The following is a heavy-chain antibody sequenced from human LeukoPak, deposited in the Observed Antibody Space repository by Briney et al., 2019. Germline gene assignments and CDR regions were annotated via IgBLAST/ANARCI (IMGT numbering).Heavy chain of an antibody. CDR2: IYPGDSDT. J-gene: IGHJ5*02. CDR3: AGFIAVAGTDGCNWFDP. Sequence: GESLKISCKGSGYSFTSYWIGWVRQMPGKGLEWMGIIYPGDSDTRYSPSFQGQVTISADKSISTAYLQWSSLKASDTAMYYCAGFIAVAGTDGCNWFDPWGQGTLVTVSS. D-gene: IGHD6-19*01. CDR1: GYSFTSYW. V-gene: IGHV5-51*01.